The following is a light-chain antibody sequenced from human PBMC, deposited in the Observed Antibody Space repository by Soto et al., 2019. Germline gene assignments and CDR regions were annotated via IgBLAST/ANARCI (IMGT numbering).Light chain of an antibody. J-gene: IGKJ3*01. CDR2: GAS. CDR3: QQYGSF. V-gene: IGKV3-20*01. Sequence: EIVLTQSPGTLSLSPGERATLSCRASQSLSSSYLAWYQQKPGQAPRLLIYGASRRATGIPERFSGSGSGTDFTLTISRLEPEDFAVYYCQQYGSFFGPGTKVDIK. CDR1: QSLSSSY.